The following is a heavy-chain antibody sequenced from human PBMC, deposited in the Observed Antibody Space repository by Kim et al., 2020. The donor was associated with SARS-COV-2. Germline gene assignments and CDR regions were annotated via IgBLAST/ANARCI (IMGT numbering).Heavy chain of an antibody. D-gene: IGHD4-17*01. CDR3: ARGRTMTTVTTPDS. CDR1: GYTFTSYG. J-gene: IGHJ4*02. Sequence: ASVKVSCKASGYTFTSYGISWVRQAPGQGLEWMGWISVYNGYTHYAQKVQGRVTMTTDTSTNTAYMELRSLRSDDTAVYYCARGRTMTTVTTPDSWGQGTLVTVSS. CDR2: ISVYNGYT. V-gene: IGHV1-18*01.